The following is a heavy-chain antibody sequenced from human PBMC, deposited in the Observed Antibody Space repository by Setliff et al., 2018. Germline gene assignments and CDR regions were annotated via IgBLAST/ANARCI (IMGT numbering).Heavy chain of an antibody. V-gene: IGHV1-69*06. CDR1: GTTFNSHA. CDR3: ATSPKKVTGSDYYNYYMDV. D-gene: IGHD3-9*01. Sequence: SVKVSCKTSGTTFNSHAINWVRQAPGQGLEWMGRIITAFGSAISAQKFQDRVSITADRTTYTAYLELTSLTLEDTAVYYCATSPKKVTGSDYYNYYMDVWSKGTTVTVSS. CDR2: IITAFGSA. J-gene: IGHJ6*03.